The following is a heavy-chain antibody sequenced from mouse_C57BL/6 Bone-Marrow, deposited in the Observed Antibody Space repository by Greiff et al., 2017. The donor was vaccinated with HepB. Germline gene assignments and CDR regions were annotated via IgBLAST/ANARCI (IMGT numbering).Heavy chain of an antibody. J-gene: IGHJ3*01. CDR1: GFNIKDDY. CDR3: TQGGRFAY. CDR2: IDPENGDT. Sequence: EVQGVESGAELVRPGASVKLSCTASGFNIKDDYMHWVKQRPEQGLEWIGWIDPENGDTEYASKFQGKATITADTSSNTAYLQLSSLTSEDTAVYYCTQGGRFAYWGQGTLVTVSA. V-gene: IGHV14-4*01.